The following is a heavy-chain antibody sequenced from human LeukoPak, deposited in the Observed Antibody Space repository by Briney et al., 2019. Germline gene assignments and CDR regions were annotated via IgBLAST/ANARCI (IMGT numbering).Heavy chain of an antibody. J-gene: IGHJ1*01. V-gene: IGHV4-34*01. CDR3: ARARNYYDSSGYPGYFQH. CDR2: INHSGST. CDR1: VGSFSGYY. D-gene: IGHD3-22*01. Sequence: SETPSLTCAVYVGSFSGYYWRWIRRPPRKGPEWIGEINHSGSTNYNPSLKSRVTISVDTSKNQFSLKLSSVTAADTAVYYCARARNYYDSSGYPGYFQHWGQGTLVTVSS.